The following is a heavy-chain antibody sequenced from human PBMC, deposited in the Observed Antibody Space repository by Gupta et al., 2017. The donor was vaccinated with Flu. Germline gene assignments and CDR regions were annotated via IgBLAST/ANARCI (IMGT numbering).Heavy chain of an antibody. CDR1: GFTFSSDN. V-gene: IGHV3-21*01. CDR3: ARECCKYSRSSGDDY. CDR2: ISPTSSHI. Sequence: EVQLLESGGGLVKPGGSLRLSCAASGFTFSSDNMNWVRQAPGKGLEWVSTISPTSSHIYYADSVKGRFIISRDNAKNSLFLQMNSLRAEDTAVYYCARECCKYSRSSGDDYWGQGTLVTVSS. J-gene: IGHJ4*02. D-gene: IGHD6-6*01.